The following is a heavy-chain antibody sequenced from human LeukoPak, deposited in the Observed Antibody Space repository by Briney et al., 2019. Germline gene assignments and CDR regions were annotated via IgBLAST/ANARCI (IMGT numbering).Heavy chain of an antibody. V-gene: IGHV3-23*01. J-gene: IGHJ4*02. CDR1: GFTFRTYA. Sequence: PGRSLRLSCAASGFTFRTYAMSWVRQAPGEGLEWGSGISDSGDGTYYAESVQGRLNISRDNSKNTVFLQMNSLRADDTAKYYCAKDKAPGSWHTPSDFWGQGTLVTVSS. CDR2: ISDSGDGT. D-gene: IGHD6-13*01. CDR3: AKDKAPGSWHTPSDF.